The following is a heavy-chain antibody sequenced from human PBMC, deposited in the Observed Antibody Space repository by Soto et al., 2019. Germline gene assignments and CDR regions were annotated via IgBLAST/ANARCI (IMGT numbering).Heavy chain of an antibody. CDR1: GYTFTSYG. CDR2: ISAYNGNT. CDR3: ARVVKDIVVVVAATPFDY. D-gene: IGHD2-15*01. Sequence: QVQLVQSGAEVKKPGASVKVSCKASGYTFTSYGISWVRQAPGQGLEWMGWISAYNGNTNYAQKLQGRVTMTTDTSTSTAYMELRSLRSDDTAVHYCARVVKDIVVVVAATPFDYWGQGTLVTVSS. V-gene: IGHV1-18*01. J-gene: IGHJ4*02.